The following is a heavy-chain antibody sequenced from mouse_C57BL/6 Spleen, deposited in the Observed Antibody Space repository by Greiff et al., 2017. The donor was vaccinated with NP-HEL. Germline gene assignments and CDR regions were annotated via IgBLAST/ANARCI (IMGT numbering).Heavy chain of an antibody. CDR2: ISYDGSN. CDR3: AREYDYDGFAY. D-gene: IGHD2-4*01. CDR1: GYSITSGYY. J-gene: IGHJ3*01. Sequence: DVQLQESGPGLVKPSQSLSLTCSVTGYSITSGYYWNWIRQFPGNKLEWMGYISYDGSNNYNPSLKNRISITRDTSKNQFFLKLNSVTTEDTATYYCAREYDYDGFAYWGQGTLVTVSA. V-gene: IGHV3-6*01.